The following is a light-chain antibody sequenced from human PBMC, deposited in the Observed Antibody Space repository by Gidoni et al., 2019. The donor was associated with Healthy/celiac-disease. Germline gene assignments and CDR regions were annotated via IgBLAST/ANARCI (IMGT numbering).Light chain of an antibody. CDR1: QSVSSN. CDR2: GAS. J-gene: IGKJ4*01. V-gene: IGKV3-15*01. CDR3: QQYNNWPPLLT. Sequence: EIVMTQSPATLSVSPGARATLSCRASQSVSSNLAWYQQKPGQAPRLLIYGASTRATGIPARFSGSGSGTEFTLTISSLQSEGFAVYYCQQYNNWPPLLTFGGGTKVEIK.